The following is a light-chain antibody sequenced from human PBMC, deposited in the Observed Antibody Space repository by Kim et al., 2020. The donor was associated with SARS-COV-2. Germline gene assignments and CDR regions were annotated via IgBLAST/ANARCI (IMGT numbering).Light chain of an antibody. V-gene: IGKV3-20*01. J-gene: IGKJ2*01. CDR3: QQYGSSPLYT. CDR2: GAS. Sequence: PGERATLSCRASQIVSSTYLTWYQQKPGQAPRLLIYGASSSATGIPDRFSGSGSGTDFTLTISRLEPEDFAVYYCQQYGSSPLYTFGQGTKL. CDR1: QIVSSTY.